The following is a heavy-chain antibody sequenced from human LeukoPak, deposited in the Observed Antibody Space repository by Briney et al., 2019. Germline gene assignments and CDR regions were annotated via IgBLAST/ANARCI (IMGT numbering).Heavy chain of an antibody. V-gene: IGHV3-48*03. J-gene: IGHJ4*02. CDR3: ARDRPGLLTGYPSRTLLN. D-gene: IGHD3-9*01. CDR1: GFTFSSYE. Sequence: GGSLRLSCAASGFTFSSYEMNWVRQAPGKGLEWVSYISSSGSTIYYADSVKGRFTISRDNAKNSLYLQMNSLRAEDTAVYYCARDRPGLLTGYPSRTLLNWGQGTLVTVSS. CDR2: ISSSGSTI.